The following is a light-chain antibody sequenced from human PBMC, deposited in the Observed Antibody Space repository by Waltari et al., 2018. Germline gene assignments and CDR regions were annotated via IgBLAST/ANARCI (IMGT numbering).Light chain of an antibody. CDR3: QQYNESPYT. CDR2: KAS. V-gene: IGKV1-5*03. J-gene: IGKJ2*01. Sequence: DIQMTQSPSTLSASVGDRVTIPCRASQSISTWLAWYQQIPGEAPKLLIYKASSLESGVPSRFSGSGSGTEFTLTISILRPDDFATYYCQQYNESPYTFGQGTKLEIK. CDR1: QSISTW.